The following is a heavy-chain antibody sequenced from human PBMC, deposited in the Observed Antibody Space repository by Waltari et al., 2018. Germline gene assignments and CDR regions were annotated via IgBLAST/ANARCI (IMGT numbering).Heavy chain of an antibody. D-gene: IGHD3-22*01. Sequence: QVQLVQSGAEVKKPGASVKVSCKVSGYPLPELSLTWVRQAPGKGLEWMGGFDPEDGETIYAQKFQGRVTMTEDTSTDTAYMELSSLRSEDTAVYYCASFSYDSSGYYYFDYWGQGTLVTVSS. CDR2: FDPEDGET. J-gene: IGHJ4*02. CDR1: GYPLPELS. V-gene: IGHV1-24*01. CDR3: ASFSYDSSGYYYFDY.